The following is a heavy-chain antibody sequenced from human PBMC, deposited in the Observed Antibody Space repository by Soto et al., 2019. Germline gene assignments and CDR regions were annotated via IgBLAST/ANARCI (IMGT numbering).Heavy chain of an antibody. CDR2: IYSGGST. CDR3: ARLYDFWSGYYLDY. CDR1: GFTVSSNY. Sequence: EVQLVETGGGLIQPGGSLRLSWAASGFTVSSNYMSWVRQAPGKGLEWVSVIYSGGSTYYADSVKGRFTISRDNSKNTLYLQMNILRAEDTAVYYCARLYDFWSGYYLDYWGQGTLVTVSS. V-gene: IGHV3-53*02. D-gene: IGHD3-3*01. J-gene: IGHJ4*02.